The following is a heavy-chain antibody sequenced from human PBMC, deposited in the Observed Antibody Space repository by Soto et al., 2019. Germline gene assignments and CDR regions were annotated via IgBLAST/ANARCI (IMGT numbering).Heavy chain of an antibody. V-gene: IGHV4-61*01. CDR1: GGSVSSGSYY. CDR2: IYYSGST. J-gene: IGHJ4*02. CDR3: ARMHKWLAEY. Sequence: SETLSLTCTVSGGSVSSGSYYWSWIRQPPGKGLEWIGYIYYSGSTNYNPSLKSRVTISVDTSKNQFSLKLSSVTAADTAVYYCARMHKWLAEYWGQGTLVTVSS. D-gene: IGHD6-19*01.